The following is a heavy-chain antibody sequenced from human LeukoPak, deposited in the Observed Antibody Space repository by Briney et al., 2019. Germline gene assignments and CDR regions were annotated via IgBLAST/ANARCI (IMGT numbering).Heavy chain of an antibody. V-gene: IGHV3-74*01. D-gene: IGHD2-15*01. Sequence: GGSLRLSCTASGFTFSTHSMHWVRHAPGKGPVWVSRINGDGSSTRYADSVTGRFTISRDNAKNTVYLQMNSLRAEDTAVYYCAKVLGGLWPGIDYWGQGTVVTVSS. CDR2: INGDGSST. CDR3: AKVLGGLWPGIDY. J-gene: IGHJ4*02. CDR1: GFTFSTHS.